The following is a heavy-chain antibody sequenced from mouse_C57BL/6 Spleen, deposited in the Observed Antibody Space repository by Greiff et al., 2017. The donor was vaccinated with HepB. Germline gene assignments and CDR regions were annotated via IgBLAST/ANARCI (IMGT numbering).Heavy chain of an antibody. CDR1: GYTFTSYW. J-gene: IGHJ4*01. CDR2: INPRNGGT. CDR3: ARDGSYYYAMDY. V-gene: IGHV1-53*01. Sequence: QVQLQQPGTELVKPGASVKLSCKASGYTFTSYWMHWVKQRPGQGLEWIGNINPRNGGTNYNEKFKSKATLTVDKSYSTAYMQRSSLTSEYSAVYYCARDGSYYYAMDYWGQGTSVTVSS. D-gene: IGHD1-1*01.